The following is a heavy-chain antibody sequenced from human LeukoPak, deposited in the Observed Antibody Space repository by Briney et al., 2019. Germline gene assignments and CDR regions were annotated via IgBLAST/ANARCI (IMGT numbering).Heavy chain of an antibody. CDR2: ISSGSSFK. J-gene: IGHJ4*02. D-gene: IGHD2-2*01. CDR1: GFAFSSYS. Sequence: GGSLRLSCAASGFAFSSYSMNWVRQAPGKGLEWVSSISSGSSFKYYADSVKGRFTISRDNAKNSPYLQMSSLRAEDTAVYYCASEYQQPPDYWGQGALVTVSS. CDR3: ASEYQQPPDY. V-gene: IGHV3-21*01.